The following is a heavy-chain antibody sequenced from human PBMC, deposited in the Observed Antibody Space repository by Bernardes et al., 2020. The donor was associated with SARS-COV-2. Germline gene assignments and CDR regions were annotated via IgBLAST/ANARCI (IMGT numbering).Heavy chain of an antibody. Sequence: GGSLRLSCAASGFTFSSYAMTWVRQAPGKGLEWVSTISGSGGSTYYADSVKGRFTISRDNSKNTLYLQMNSLRAEDTAVFYCAGYGSESYKWIDPWGQGILVTVSS. CDR1: GFTFSSYA. J-gene: IGHJ5*02. CDR3: AGYGSESYKWIDP. V-gene: IGHV3-23*01. CDR2: ISGSGGST. D-gene: IGHD3-10*01.